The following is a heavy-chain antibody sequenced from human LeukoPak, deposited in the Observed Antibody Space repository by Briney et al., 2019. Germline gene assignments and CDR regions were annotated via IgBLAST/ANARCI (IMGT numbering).Heavy chain of an antibody. CDR1: GGSISSSSYY. CDR3: ARHEGFTMIVVAIFDY. Sequence: ASETLSLTCTVSGGSISSSSYYWGWIRQPPGKGLEWIGSIYYSGSTYYNPSLKSRVTISVDTSKNQFSLKLSSLTAADTAVYYCARHEGFTMIVVAIFDYWGQGTLVTVSS. CDR2: IYYSGST. J-gene: IGHJ4*02. V-gene: IGHV4-39*01. D-gene: IGHD3-22*01.